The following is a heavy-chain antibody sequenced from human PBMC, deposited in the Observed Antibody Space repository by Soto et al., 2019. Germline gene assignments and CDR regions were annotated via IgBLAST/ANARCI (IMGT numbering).Heavy chain of an antibody. CDR3: ARDIDVW. CDR2: ISYDGSNQ. CDR1: GFTFGSYA. V-gene: IGHV3-30-3*01. D-gene: IGHD3-16*01. Sequence: GGSPRLSCAAHGFTFGSYAMHWARQAPGKGLERVAEISYDGSNQYYADFATGRFPISRDKSKNTLYLQMSSLRAEDTAVYYCARDIDVWWGQGTLVTVSS. J-gene: IGHJ1*01.